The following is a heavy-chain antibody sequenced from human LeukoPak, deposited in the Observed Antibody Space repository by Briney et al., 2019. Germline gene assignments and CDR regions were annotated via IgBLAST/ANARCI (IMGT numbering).Heavy chain of an antibody. CDR3: ARQVAGLDY. J-gene: IGHJ4*02. CDR2: ISGSGGST. D-gene: IGHD6-19*01. Sequence: GGSLRLSCATSGFTFSSYGMSWVRQAPGKGLEWVSGISGSGGSTYYADSVKGRFTISRDNSKNTLYLQMNSLRAEDTAVYYCARQVAGLDYWGQGTLVTVSS. V-gene: IGHV3-23*01. CDR1: GFTFSSYG.